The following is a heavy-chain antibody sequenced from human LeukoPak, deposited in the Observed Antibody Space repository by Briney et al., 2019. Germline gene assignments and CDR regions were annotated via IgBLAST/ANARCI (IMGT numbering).Heavy chain of an antibody. CDR3: ARDFGATTAPYYYYYMDV. Sequence: GASVKVSCKASGYTFTGYYMHWVRQAPGQGLEWMGWINPNSGGTNYAQKFQGRVTMTRDTSISTAYMELSRLRSDGTAVYYCARDFGATTAPYYYYYMDVWGKGTTVTISS. J-gene: IGHJ6*03. D-gene: IGHD1-26*01. V-gene: IGHV1-2*02. CDR1: GYTFTGYY. CDR2: INPNSGGT.